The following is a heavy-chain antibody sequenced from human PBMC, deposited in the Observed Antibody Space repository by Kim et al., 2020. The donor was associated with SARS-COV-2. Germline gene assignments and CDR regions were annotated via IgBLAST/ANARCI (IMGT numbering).Heavy chain of an antibody. V-gene: IGHV4-31*03. CDR1: GGSISSGGYY. CDR2: ISYSGTT. J-gene: IGHJ3*02. Sequence: SETLSLTCTVSGGSISSGGYYWSWIRQHPGKGLEWIGYISYSGTTYYNPSLRSRVTISEETSKNQFSLKLTSVTAADTALYFCARVPFSVVRGIIILHACDIWGQGTMVTVSS. CDR3: ARVPFSVVRGIIILHACDI. D-gene: IGHD3-10*01.